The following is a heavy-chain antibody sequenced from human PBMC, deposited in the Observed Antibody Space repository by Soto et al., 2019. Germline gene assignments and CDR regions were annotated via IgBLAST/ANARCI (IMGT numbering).Heavy chain of an antibody. V-gene: IGHV4-61*03. CDR1: GGSVSSDTHY. CDR2: IYNTGTT. D-gene: IGHD3-10*01. J-gene: IGHJ4*02. CDR3: ARDRGYGSGSYHLLMYYFDY. Sequence: SETLSLTCSVSGGSVSSDTHYWSWIRQPPGKGFEWLGYIYNTGTTNYNPSLMTRVTISLDRSNNRFSLDLRSVTEADTAVYYCARDRGYGSGSYHLLMYYFDYWGQGTLVTVSS.